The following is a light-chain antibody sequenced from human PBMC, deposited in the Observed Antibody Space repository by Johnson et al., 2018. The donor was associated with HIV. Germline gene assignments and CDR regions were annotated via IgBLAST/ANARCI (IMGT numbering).Light chain of an antibody. Sequence: LTQPPSVSAAPGQKVTISCSGSSSNIGNNYVSWYQHLPGKAPKLLIYDNNKRPSGIPDRFSGSKSGTSATLGITGLQTGDEADYYCGTWDTSLSAVYVFGTGTKVTVL. J-gene: IGLJ1*01. CDR3: GTWDTSLSAVYV. CDR2: DNN. CDR1: SSNIGNNY. V-gene: IGLV1-51*01.